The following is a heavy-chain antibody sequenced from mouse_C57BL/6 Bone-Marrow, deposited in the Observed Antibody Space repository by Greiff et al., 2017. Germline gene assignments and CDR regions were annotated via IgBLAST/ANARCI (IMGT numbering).Heavy chain of an antibody. D-gene: IGHD1-1*01. Sequence: VQLQQSGAELVRPGASVTLSCKASGYTFTDYEMHWVKQTPVHGLEWIGAIDPETGGTAYNQKFKGKAILTADKSSSTAYMELRSLTSEDSAVYYCAGWYGSRLAWFAYGGQGTLVTVSA. CDR3: AGWYGSRLAWFAY. CDR2: IDPETGGT. J-gene: IGHJ3*01. CDR1: GYTFTDYE. V-gene: IGHV1-15*01.